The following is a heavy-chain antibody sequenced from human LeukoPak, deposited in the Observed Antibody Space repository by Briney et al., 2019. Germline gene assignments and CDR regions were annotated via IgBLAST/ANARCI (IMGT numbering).Heavy chain of an antibody. V-gene: IGHV3-30*18. J-gene: IGHJ4*02. CDR1: GFTFSSYG. D-gene: IGHD3-3*01. CDR2: ISYDGSNK. CDR3: AKEYYDFWSGYYPTGFDY. Sequence: GGSLRLSCAASGFTFSSYGMHWVRQAPGKGLEWVAVISYDGSNKYYADPVKGRFTISRDNSKNTLYLQMNSLRAEDTAVYYCAKEYYDFWSGYYPTGFDYWGQGTLVTVSS.